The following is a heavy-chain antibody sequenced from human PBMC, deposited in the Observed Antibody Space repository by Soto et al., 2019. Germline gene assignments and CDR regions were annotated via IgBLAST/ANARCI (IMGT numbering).Heavy chain of an antibody. CDR1: GGSISSYY. CDR2: IYYSGST. J-gene: IGHJ4*02. D-gene: IGHD2-15*01. V-gene: IGHV4-59*12. CDR3: TTAVSLPVVVAATDY. Sequence: SETLSLTCTVSGGSISSYYWSWIRQPPGKGLEWIGYIYYSGSTNYNPSLKSRVTISVDTSKNQFSLYLQMNSLKTEDTAVYYCTTAVSLPVVVAATDYWGQGTLVTVSS.